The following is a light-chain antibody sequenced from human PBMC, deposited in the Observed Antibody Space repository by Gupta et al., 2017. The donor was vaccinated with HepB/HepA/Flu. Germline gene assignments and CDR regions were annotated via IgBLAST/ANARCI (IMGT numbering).Light chain of an antibody. V-gene: IGKV3-11*01. Sequence: EIVLTQSPATLSLSPGERATLSCRASQSVSSYLAWYQQKPGQAPRLLIYDASKRDTGIPARFSGSGYGKDLTLTISSREQEDFAVYYCQQRNNWPPITFGGGTKVEIK. CDR2: DAS. CDR3: QQRNNWPPIT. CDR1: QSVSSY. J-gene: IGKJ4*01.